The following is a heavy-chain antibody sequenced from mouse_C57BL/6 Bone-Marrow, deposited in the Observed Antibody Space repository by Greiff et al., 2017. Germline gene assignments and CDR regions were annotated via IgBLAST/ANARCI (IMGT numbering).Heavy chain of an antibody. J-gene: IGHJ3*01. Sequence: QSCKASGYTFTSYWMQWVKQRPGQGLEWIGEIDPSDSYTNYNQKFKGKATLTVDTSSSTAYMQLSSLTSEDSAVYYCARWGPYSNYVFAYWGQGTLVTVSA. V-gene: IGHV1-50*01. CDR1: GYTFTSYW. CDR2: IDPSDSYT. CDR3: ARWGPYSNYVFAY. D-gene: IGHD2-5*01.